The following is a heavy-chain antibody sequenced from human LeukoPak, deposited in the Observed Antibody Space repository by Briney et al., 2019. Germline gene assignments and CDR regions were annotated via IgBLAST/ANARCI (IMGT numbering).Heavy chain of an antibody. CDR1: GFTFSSYA. CDR3: AKNELLWFGEFDAFDI. CDR2: ISYDGSNK. Sequence: GRSLRLSCAASGFTFSSYAMHWVRQAPGKGLEWVAVISYDGSNKYYVDSVKGRFTISRDNSKNMLYLQTNSLRAEDTAVYYCAKNELLWFGEFDAFDIWGQGTMVTVSS. J-gene: IGHJ3*02. D-gene: IGHD3-10*01. V-gene: IGHV3-30*04.